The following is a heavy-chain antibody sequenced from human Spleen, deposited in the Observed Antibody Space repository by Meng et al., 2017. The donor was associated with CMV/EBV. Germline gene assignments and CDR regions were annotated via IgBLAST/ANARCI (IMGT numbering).Heavy chain of an antibody. J-gene: IGHJ6*02. V-gene: IGHV4-34*01. Sequence: GYYWSWIRQPPGKGLEWIGEINHSGSTNYNPSLKSRVTISVDTSKNQFSLKLSSVTAADTAVYYCARGPYTSLYSSRKYYYYGMDVWGQGTTVTVSS. CDR3: ARGPYTSLYSSRKYYYYGMDV. D-gene: IGHD6-13*01. CDR2: INHSGST. CDR1: GYY.